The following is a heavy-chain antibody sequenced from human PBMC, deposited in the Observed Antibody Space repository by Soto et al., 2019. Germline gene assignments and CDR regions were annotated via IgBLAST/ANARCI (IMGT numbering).Heavy chain of an antibody. J-gene: IGHJ4*02. CDR3: AKDIWELSYYFDY. Sequence: EVQLVESGGDLVQPGRSLRLSCAASGFNFDDYAMHWVRQAPGKGLEWVSGISWNSGSIGYADSVKGRFTISRDNAKNSLYLQTNSLRAEDTALYYCAKDIWELSYYFDYWGQGTLVTVSS. V-gene: IGHV3-9*01. CDR1: GFNFDDYA. CDR2: ISWNSGSI. D-gene: IGHD3-16*02.